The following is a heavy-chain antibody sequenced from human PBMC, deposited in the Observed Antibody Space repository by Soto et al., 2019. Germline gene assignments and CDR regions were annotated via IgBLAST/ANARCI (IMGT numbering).Heavy chain of an antibody. J-gene: IGHJ4*02. CDR1: GGSFSGYY. CDR3: ARGAVSEPADYFDY. V-gene: IGHV4-34*01. Sequence: SETLSLTCAVYGGSFSGYYWSWIRQPPGKGLEWIGEINHSGSTNYNPSLKSRVTISVDTSKNQFSLKLSSVTAADTAVYYCARGAVSEPADYFDYWGQGTLVTV. CDR2: INHSGST. D-gene: IGHD3-3*02.